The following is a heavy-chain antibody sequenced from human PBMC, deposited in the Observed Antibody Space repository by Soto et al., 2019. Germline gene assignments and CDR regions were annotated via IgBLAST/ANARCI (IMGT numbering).Heavy chain of an antibody. V-gene: IGHV4-39*07. CDR1: GGSITSSSYY. J-gene: IGHJ5*02. CDR2: IYYSGST. D-gene: IGHD1-1*01. Sequence: PSETLSLTCTVSGGSITSSSYYWGWIRQPPGKGLEWIGNIYYSGSTYYNPSLKSRVTISVDKSKNQFSLKLSSVTAADTAVYYCARDQLEGNWFDPWGQGTLVTVSS. CDR3: ARDQLEGNWFDP.